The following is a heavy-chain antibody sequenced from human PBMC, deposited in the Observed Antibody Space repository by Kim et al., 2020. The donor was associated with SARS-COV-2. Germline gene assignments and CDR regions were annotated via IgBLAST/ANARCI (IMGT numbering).Heavy chain of an antibody. CDR2: MNPNSGNT. J-gene: IGHJ4*02. Sequence: ASVKVSCKASGYTFTSYDINWVRQATGQGHEWMGWMNPNSGNTGYAQKFQGRVTMTRNTSIRTAYMELSSLRSEDTAVYYCARVCGITLVRGANSLRLGYWGQRTLVTVSS. D-gene: IGHD3-10*01. CDR3: ARVCGITLVRGANSLRLGY. V-gene: IGHV1-8*01. CDR1: GYTFTSYD.